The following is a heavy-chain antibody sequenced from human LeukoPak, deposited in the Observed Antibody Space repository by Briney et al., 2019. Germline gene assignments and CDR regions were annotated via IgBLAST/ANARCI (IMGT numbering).Heavy chain of an antibody. D-gene: IGHD3-9*01. Sequence: SGTLSLTCAVSDGSISSSNWWSWVRQPPGKGLEWIGEIYHSGSTYYNPSLKSRVTISVDTSKNQFSLKLSSVTAADTAVYYCASSRDYDILTGNDAFDIWGQGTMVTVSS. V-gene: IGHV4-4*02. CDR3: ASSRDYDILTGNDAFDI. J-gene: IGHJ3*02. CDR2: IYHSGST. CDR1: DGSISSSNW.